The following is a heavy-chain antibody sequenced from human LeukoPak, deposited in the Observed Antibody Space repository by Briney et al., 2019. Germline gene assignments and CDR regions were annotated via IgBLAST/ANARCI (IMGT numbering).Heavy chain of an antibody. CDR1: GGSISSYY. D-gene: IGHD2-21*02. Sequence: SETLSLTCTVSGGSISSYYWSWIRQPPGKGLEWIGYIYYSGSTNYNPSLKSRVTISVDTSKNQFSLKLSSVTAADTAVYYCARGGGHIVVVTAILGFDYWGQGTLVTVSS. CDR3: ARGGGHIVVVTAILGFDY. V-gene: IGHV4-59*01. CDR2: IYYSGST. J-gene: IGHJ4*02.